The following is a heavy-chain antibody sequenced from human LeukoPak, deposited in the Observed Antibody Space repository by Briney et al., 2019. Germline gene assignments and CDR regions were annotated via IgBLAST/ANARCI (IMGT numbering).Heavy chain of an antibody. CDR2: ISPYNGNT. V-gene: IGHV1-18*01. CDR3: ARDNTWYFDL. CDR1: GYTFSSYA. J-gene: IGHJ2*01. D-gene: IGHD2/OR15-2a*01. Sequence: ASVKVSCTASGYTFSSYAISWVRQAPGQGLEWMGWISPYNGNTNSAQKSQGRVTMTTDTSTSAAYMELRSLRSDDTAVYYCARDNTWYFDLWGRGTLVTVSS.